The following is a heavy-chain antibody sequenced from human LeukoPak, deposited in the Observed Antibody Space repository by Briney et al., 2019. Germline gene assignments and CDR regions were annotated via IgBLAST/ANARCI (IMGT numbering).Heavy chain of an antibody. V-gene: IGHV3-30-3*01. Sequence: GGSLRLSCAASGFTFSSYAMHWVRQAPGKGLEWVAVISYDGSNKYYADSVKGRFTISRDNAKNSLYLQMNSLRAEDTAVYYCARLDYYGYPGYWGQGTLVTVSS. J-gene: IGHJ4*02. D-gene: IGHD3-10*01. CDR3: ARLDYYGYPGY. CDR1: GFTFSSYA. CDR2: ISYDGSNK.